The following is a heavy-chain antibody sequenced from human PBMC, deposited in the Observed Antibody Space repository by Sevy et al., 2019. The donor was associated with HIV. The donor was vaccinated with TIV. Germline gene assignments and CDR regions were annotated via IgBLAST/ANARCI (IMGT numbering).Heavy chain of an antibody. CDR3: AREAGYTTGWSPGNY. J-gene: IGHJ4*02. CDR2: ISYDGLIK. V-gene: IGHV3-30*19. CDR1: GFSFSSYG. Sequence: GGSLRLSCAASGFSFSSYGMHWVRQAPGKGLEWVALISYDGLIKYYGESVKGRFTISRDDTRNTLFLQMNSLRHDDTAMYYCAREAGYTTGWSPGNYWGQGTLVTVSS. D-gene: IGHD6-19*01.